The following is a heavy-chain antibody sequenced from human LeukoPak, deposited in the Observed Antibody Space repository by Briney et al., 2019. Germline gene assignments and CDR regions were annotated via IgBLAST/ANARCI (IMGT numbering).Heavy chain of an antibody. CDR3: ARGYYGSGSYQVYFFDY. D-gene: IGHD3-10*01. V-gene: IGHV3-7*01. J-gene: IGHJ4*02. CDR1: GFTFSSYW. CDR2: IKQDGSEK. Sequence: GGSLRLSCVASGFTFSSYWMSWVRQAPGKGLEWVANIKQDGSEKYYVDSVKGRFTISRDNAKNSLYLQMYSLRAEDTAVYYCARGYYGSGSYQVYFFDYWGQGTLVTVSS.